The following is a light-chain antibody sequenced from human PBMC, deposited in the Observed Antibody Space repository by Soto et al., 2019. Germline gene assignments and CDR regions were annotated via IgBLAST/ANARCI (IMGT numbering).Light chain of an antibody. CDR1: SSDFGAYNS. CDR2: EVS. J-gene: IGLJ1*01. Sequence: QSALTQPASVSGSPGQSITISCTGTSSDFGAYNSVSWYQQHPGKAPKLMIYEVSNRPSGVSNRFSGSKSGNTASLTISGLQAEDEADYYCSSYTSSSTYVFGAGTKLTVL. V-gene: IGLV2-14*01. CDR3: SSYTSSSTYV.